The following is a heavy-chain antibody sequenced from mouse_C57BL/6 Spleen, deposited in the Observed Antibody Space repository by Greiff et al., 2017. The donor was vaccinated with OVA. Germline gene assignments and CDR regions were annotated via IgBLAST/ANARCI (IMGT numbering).Heavy chain of an antibody. CDR2: INPSSGYT. Sequence: QVQLQQSGAELARPGASVKMSCKASGYTFTSYTMHWVKQRPGQGLEWIGYINPSSGYTKYNQKFKDKATLTADKSSSTAYRQLSRLTSEDSAVYYCARGGNIYYDYEDAMDYWGQGTSVTVSS. CDR3: ARGGNIYYDYEDAMDY. J-gene: IGHJ4*01. V-gene: IGHV1-4*01. CDR1: GYTFTSYT. D-gene: IGHD2-4*01.